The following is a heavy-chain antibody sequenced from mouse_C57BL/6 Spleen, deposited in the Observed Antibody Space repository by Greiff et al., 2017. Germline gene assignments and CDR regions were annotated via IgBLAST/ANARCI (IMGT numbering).Heavy chain of an antibody. D-gene: IGHD2-12*01. CDR2: IYSGDGDT. CDR1: GYAFSSFW. Sequence: QVQLQQSGPELVKPGASVKISCKASGYAFSSFWMNWVKQRPGKGLESIGRIYSGDGDTNYNGKFKGKATLTADKSSSTAYMQLSSLTSEDSAVYFCVRRGSYNAMDYWGQGTSVTVSS. CDR3: VRRGSYNAMDY. J-gene: IGHJ4*01. V-gene: IGHV1-82*01.